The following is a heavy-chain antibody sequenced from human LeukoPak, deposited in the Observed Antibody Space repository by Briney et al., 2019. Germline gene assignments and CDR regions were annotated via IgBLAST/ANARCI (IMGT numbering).Heavy chain of an antibody. V-gene: IGHV1-69*06. Sequence: SVKVSCKASGGTFSSYAISWVRQAPGQGLEWMGGIIPIFGTANYAQKFQGRVTITADKSTSTAYMELSSVTAADTAVYYCARGRSSGYYYGRTWFDPWGQGTLVTVSS. CDR1: GGTFSSYA. J-gene: IGHJ5*02. CDR3: ARGRSSGYYYGRTWFDP. CDR2: IIPIFGTA. D-gene: IGHD3-22*01.